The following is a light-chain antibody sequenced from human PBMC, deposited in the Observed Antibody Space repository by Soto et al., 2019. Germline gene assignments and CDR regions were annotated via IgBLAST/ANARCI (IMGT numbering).Light chain of an antibody. Sequence: DSQKIQLLSAPSTKVGDRVTITCRASQSIGVWLAWYQQKPGTAPKLLIYKTSTLDSGVPLRFSGSGSGTEFTLTISSLQPDDFATYYCQQFINYFRTFGHGPGVDIK. J-gene: IGKJ1*01. CDR3: QQFINYFRT. CDR2: KTS. V-gene: IGKV1-5*03. CDR1: QSIGVW.